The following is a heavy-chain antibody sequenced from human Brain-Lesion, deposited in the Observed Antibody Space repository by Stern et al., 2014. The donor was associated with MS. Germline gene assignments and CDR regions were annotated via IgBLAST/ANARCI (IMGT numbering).Heavy chain of an antibody. J-gene: IGHJ5*02. Sequence: QLQLQESGPGLVKPSETLSLTCTVAGGSVSSTSYAWAWIRQPPGKGLEWIGTIYYSGHTYYSPSLKSRLTISLDTSKNPFSLQVRSVTAADTAVYYCAGEEDIRYCSGGSCTGNWFDPWGQGTLVTVSS. D-gene: IGHD2-15*01. CDR3: AGEEDIRYCSGGSCTGNWFDP. CDR1: GGSVSSTSYA. CDR2: IYYSGHT. V-gene: IGHV4-39*01.